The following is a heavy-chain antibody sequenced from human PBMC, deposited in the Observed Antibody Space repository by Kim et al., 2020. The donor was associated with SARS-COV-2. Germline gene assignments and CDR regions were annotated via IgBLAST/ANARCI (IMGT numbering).Heavy chain of an antibody. Sequence: SETLSLTCTVSGGSISSSSYYWGWIRQPPGKGLEWIGSTYYSGSTYYNPSLKCRVTISVDTSKNQFSLKLCSVTAADTAVYCCASLQVWLLGFDYWGQGT. J-gene: IGHJ4*02. V-gene: IGHV4-39*01. CDR3: ASLQVWLLGFDY. D-gene: IGHD3-9*01. CDR1: GGSISSSSYY. CDR2: TYYSGST.